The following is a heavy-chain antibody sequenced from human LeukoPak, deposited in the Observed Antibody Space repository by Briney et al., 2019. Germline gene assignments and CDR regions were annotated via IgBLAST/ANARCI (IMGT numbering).Heavy chain of an antibody. CDR3: ARVDRYYGSSKGIYFYYSYLDV. J-gene: IGHJ6*03. Sequence: GGSLRLSCAATGFTFSSYTMNWVRQAPGKGLEGVSHISSSSGSIYYAASVKGRFTISRDNAKNSLYLQMNSLRAEDTAVYYCARVDRYYGSSKGIYFYYSYLDVWGKGTTVTVSS. V-gene: IGHV3-48*04. CDR1: GFTFSSYT. CDR2: ISSSSGSI. D-gene: IGHD3-10*01.